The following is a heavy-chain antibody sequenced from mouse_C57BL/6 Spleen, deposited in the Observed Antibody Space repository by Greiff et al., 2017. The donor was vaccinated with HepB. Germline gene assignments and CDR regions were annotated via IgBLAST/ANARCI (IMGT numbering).Heavy chain of an antibody. D-gene: IGHD1-1*01. Sequence: VQLVESGAELVRPGASVTLSCKASGYTFTDYEMHWVKQTPVHGLEWIGAIDPETGGTAYNQKFKGKAILTADKSSSTAYMELRSLTSEDSAVYYYTRDYGSSWFAYWGQGTLVTVSA. CDR1: GYTFTDYE. V-gene: IGHV1-15*01. CDR2: IDPETGGT. J-gene: IGHJ3*01. CDR3: TRDYGSSWFAY.